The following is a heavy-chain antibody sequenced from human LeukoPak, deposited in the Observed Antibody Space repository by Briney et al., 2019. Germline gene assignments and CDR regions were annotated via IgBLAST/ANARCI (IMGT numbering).Heavy chain of an antibody. CDR2: INSEGSIT. V-gene: IGHV3-74*01. Sequence: GGSLRLSCAASGFPFSSYWMHWVPHPPGKGLVGVSRINSEGSITSYADSVKGRFTISRDNAKNTLYLQMNSLRAEDTAVYFCAREMKLFGTDRGAFDIWGQGTMVTVSS. J-gene: IGHJ3*02. CDR1: GFPFSSYW. D-gene: IGHD3/OR15-3a*01. CDR3: AREMKLFGTDRGAFDI.